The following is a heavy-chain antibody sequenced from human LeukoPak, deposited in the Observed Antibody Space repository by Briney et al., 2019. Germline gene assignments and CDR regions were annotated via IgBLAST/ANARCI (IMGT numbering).Heavy chain of an antibody. CDR1: GGSISSYY. V-gene: IGHV4-59*12. CDR2: IYYSGST. J-gene: IGHJ4*02. Sequence: SETLSLTCTVSGGSISSYYWSWIRQPPGKGLEWIGYIYYSGSTNYNPSLKSRVTISVDTSKNQFSLKLSSVTAADTAVYYCARGVGSSWYYYFDYWGQGTLVTVSS. CDR3: ARGVGSSWYYYFDY. D-gene: IGHD6-13*01.